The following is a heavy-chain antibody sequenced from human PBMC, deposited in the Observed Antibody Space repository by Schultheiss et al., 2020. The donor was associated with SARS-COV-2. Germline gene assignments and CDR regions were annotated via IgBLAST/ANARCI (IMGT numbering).Heavy chain of an antibody. CDR1: GFTFSSYA. D-gene: IGHD4-17*01. CDR3: ARGAWGDYGDY. CDR2: ISYDGSNK. Sequence: GGSLRLSCAASGFTFSSYAMHWVRQAPGKGLEWVAVISYDGSNKYYADSVKGRFTISRDNSKNTLFLQMNSLRAEDTAVYYCARGAWGDYGDYWGQGTLVTVS. V-gene: IGHV3-30*04. J-gene: IGHJ4*02.